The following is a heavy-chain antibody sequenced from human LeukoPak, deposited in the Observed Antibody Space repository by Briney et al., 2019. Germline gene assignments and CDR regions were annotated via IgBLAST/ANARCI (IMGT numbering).Heavy chain of an antibody. V-gene: IGHV4-39*01. D-gene: IGHD3-10*01. J-gene: IGHJ4*02. CDR3: ARLYYYGSGILIDY. Sequence: PSETLSLTCTVSGGSISSSSYYWGWIRQPPGKGLEWIGSIYYSGSTYYNPSLKSRVSISVDTSKNQFSLKLSSVTAADTAVYYCARLYYYGSGILIDYWGQGTLVTVSS. CDR1: GGSISSSSYY. CDR2: IYYSGST.